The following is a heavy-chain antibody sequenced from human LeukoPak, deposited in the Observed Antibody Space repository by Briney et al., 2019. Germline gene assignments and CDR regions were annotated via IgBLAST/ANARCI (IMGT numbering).Heavy chain of an antibody. Sequence: SQTLSLTCTVSGGSISSGSYYWSWIRLPAGKGLEWIGRIYSSGSTNQNPSLKSRVTISVDTSKNQFPLRLSSVTAADTAVYYCAAQYYDFWSGSYPYWGQGALVSVAS. D-gene: IGHD3-3*01. J-gene: IGHJ4*02. V-gene: IGHV4-61*02. CDR1: GGSISSGSYY. CDR2: IYSSGST. CDR3: AAQYYDFWSGSYPY.